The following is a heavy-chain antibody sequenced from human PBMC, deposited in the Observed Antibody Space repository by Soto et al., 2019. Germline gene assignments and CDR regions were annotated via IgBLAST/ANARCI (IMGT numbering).Heavy chain of an antibody. CDR3: TRGGGRWYFDY. V-gene: IGHV3-33*01. J-gene: IGHJ4*02. CDR1: GFTFNTYG. D-gene: IGHD3-16*01. CDR2: IWYAGSNK. Sequence: QVQLVESGGGVVQPGRSLRLSCAASGFTFNTYGMHWVRQAPGKGLEWVAVIWYAGSNKYYADSVNGRFTISRDNSQNTMYLQMNSLRSDDTAVYYCTRGGGRWYFDYWGQGALVTVSS.